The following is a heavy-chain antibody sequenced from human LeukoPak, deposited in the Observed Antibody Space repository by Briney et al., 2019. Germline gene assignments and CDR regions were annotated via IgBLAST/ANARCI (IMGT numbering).Heavy chain of an antibody. CDR2: ISDTGGGT. CDR1: GLTFSSYA. Sequence: PGGSLRLSCAASGLTFSSYAMSWVRQAPGKGLEWVSTISDTGGGTYYADSVKGRFTISRDNSKNTLYLQMNSLRAEDTAVYYCAKDLVYSRNHWGQGTRVTVSS. J-gene: IGHJ1*01. D-gene: IGHD6-13*01. V-gene: IGHV3-23*01. CDR3: AKDLVYSRNH.